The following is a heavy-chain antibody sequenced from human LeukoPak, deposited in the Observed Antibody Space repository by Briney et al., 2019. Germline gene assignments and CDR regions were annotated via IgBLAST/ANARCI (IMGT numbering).Heavy chain of an antibody. CDR3: AAMGYCSSITCYAEH. CDR1: GGSVTNDNYY. J-gene: IGHJ1*01. V-gene: IGHV4-39*01. D-gene: IGHD2-2*01. Sequence: SETLSLTCSVSGGSVTNDNYYWGWLRQSPGKGLEWIGNIFYSGSTYYNPSVKGRVTISVDTSKNQFSLKLSSVTAADTAVYFCAAMGYCSSITCYAEHWGQGTLVTASS. CDR2: IFYSGST.